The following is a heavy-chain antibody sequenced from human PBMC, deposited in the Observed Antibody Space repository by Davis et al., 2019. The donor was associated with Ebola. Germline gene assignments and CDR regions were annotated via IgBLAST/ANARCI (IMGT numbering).Heavy chain of an antibody. CDR3: ATARGSSWFDPPDY. CDR2: IIPILGIA. D-gene: IGHD6-13*01. CDR1: GGTFSSYA. J-gene: IGHJ4*02. V-gene: IGHV1-69*04. Sequence: AASVKVSCKASGGTFSSYAISWVRQAPGQGLEWMGRIIPILGIANYAQKFQGRVTITADKSTSTAYMELSSLRSEDTAVYYCATARGSSWFDPPDYWGQGTLVTVSS.